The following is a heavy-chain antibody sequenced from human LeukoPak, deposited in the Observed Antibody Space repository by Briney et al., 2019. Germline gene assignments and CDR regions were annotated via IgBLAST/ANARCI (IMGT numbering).Heavy chain of an antibody. Sequence: GGSLRLSCAASGFTFSSYAMSWVRQAPGKGLEWVSSISGSGGSTYYADSVKGRFTISRGNSKNTLYLQMNSLRVEDTAVYYCTKEGDDFWSGYSPYYFEYWGQGTLVTVSS. J-gene: IGHJ4*02. CDR2: ISGSGGST. CDR3: TKEGDDFWSGYSPYYFEY. V-gene: IGHV3-23*01. D-gene: IGHD3-3*01. CDR1: GFTFSSYA.